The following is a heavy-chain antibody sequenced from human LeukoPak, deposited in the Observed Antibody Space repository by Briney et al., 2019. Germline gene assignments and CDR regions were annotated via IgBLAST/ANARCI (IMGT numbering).Heavy chain of an antibody. J-gene: IGHJ6*02. CDR2: INPNTGGT. D-gene: IGHD6-19*01. V-gene: IGHV1-2*02. CDR3: ARELAVAGTYPYYYYGMVV. Sequence: ASVKLSCKSSGYTFTVNYMHMVRHAPGQGLGLKGLINPNTGGTNYAQTFQGRVTMTRDTSISTAYMELSRLRSDDTAVYYCARELAVAGTYPYYYYGMVVWGQGTTVTVSS. CDR1: GYTFTVNY.